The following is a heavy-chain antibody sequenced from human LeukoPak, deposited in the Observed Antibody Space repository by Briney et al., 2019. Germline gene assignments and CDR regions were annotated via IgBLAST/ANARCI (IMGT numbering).Heavy chain of an antibody. V-gene: IGHV3-7*01. J-gene: IGHJ4*02. CDR3: ARDVWTGVAVSDY. Sequence: GGSLRLSCVASGFTFSSYWMTWVRQAPGKGLEWLANIKEDGSIQYYLDSVRGRFTISRDNAKTSVYLQLNSLRADDAAVYYCARDVWTGVAVSDYWGQGTLVTVSS. D-gene: IGHD6-19*01. CDR1: GFTFSSYW. CDR2: IKEDGSIQ.